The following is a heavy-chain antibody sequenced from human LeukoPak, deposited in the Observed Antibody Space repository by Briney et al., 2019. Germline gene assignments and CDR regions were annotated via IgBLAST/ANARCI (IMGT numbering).Heavy chain of an antibody. CDR1: GFTFSSYA. Sequence: GGSLRLSCAASGFTFSSYAMHWVRQAPGKGLEWVAVISYDGSNKYYADSVKGRFTISRDNSKNTLYLQMNSLRAEDTAVYYCASHVEKATNYYYYGMDVWGQGTTVTVSS. J-gene: IGHJ6*02. D-gene: IGHD5-24*01. CDR3: ASHVEKATNYYYYGMDV. CDR2: ISYDGSNK. V-gene: IGHV3-30-3*01.